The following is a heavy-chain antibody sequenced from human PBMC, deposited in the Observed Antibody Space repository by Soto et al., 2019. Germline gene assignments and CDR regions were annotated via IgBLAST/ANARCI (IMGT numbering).Heavy chain of an antibody. CDR1: GYTFTSYD. CDR2: MNPNSGNT. Sequence: QVQLVQSGAEVKKPGASVKVSCKASGYTFTSYDINWVRQATGQGLDWMGWMNPNSGNTGYAQKFQGRVTMTRNTSISTAYMELSSLRSEDTAVYYCARGVDCSGGSCYSDGNWFDPWGQGTLVTVSS. J-gene: IGHJ5*02. CDR3: ARGVDCSGGSCYSDGNWFDP. V-gene: IGHV1-8*01. D-gene: IGHD2-15*01.